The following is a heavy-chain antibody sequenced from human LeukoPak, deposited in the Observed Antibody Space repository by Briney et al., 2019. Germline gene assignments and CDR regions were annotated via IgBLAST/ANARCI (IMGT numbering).Heavy chain of an antibody. Sequence: SETLSLTCTVSGGSINNYYWGWIRQPPGKGLEWIGSIYYSGSTYYNPSLKSRVTISVDTSKNQFSLKLSSVTAADTAVYYCARRRPTYYYDSSGFDYWGQGTLVTVSS. V-gene: IGHV4-39*01. CDR2: IYYSGST. J-gene: IGHJ4*02. CDR1: GGSINNYY. D-gene: IGHD3-22*01. CDR3: ARRRPTYYYDSSGFDY.